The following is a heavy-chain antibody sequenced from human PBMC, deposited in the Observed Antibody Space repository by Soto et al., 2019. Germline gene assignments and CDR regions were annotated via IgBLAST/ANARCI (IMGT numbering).Heavy chain of an antibody. CDR2: ISYDGSNK. CDR1: GFTFSSYA. D-gene: IGHD3-10*01. CDR3: ARGGYYGSGSYFPFDY. Sequence: GGSLRLSCAASGFTFSSYAMHWVRQAPGKGLEWVAVISYDGSNKYYADSVKGRFTISRDNSKNTLYLQMNSLRAEDTAVYYCARGGYYGSGSYFPFDYWGQGTLVTVS. J-gene: IGHJ4*02. V-gene: IGHV3-30-3*01.